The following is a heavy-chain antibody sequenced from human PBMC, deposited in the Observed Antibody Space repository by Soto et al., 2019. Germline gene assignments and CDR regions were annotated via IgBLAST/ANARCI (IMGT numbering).Heavy chain of an antibody. CDR1: GGSITNGDYY. CDR2: INYRGTT. V-gene: IGHV4-31*03. Sequence: QVQLQESGPGLVRPSQTLSLTCTVSGGSITNGDYYWNWIRQHPGNGLEWIGDINYRGTTFYNPSLKSRVFISVETSKNQFSLNLSSVTAADTAVYFCARDAPGEAPYWGQGTLVTVSS. CDR3: ARDAPGEAPY. J-gene: IGHJ4*02. D-gene: IGHD2-2*01.